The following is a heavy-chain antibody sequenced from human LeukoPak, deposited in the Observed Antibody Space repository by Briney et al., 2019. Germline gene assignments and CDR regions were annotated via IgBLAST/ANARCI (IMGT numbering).Heavy chain of an antibody. CDR2: IIPIFGTA. V-gene: IGHV1-69*01. CDR3: AGAQLGWLPYCDY. Sequence: GASVKVSCKASGGTFSSYAISWVRQAPGQGLEWMGGIIPIFGTANYAQKFQGRVTITADESTSTAYMELSSLRSEDTAVYYCAGAQLGWLPYCDYWGQGTLVTVSS. J-gene: IGHJ4*02. CDR1: GGTFSSYA. D-gene: IGHD5-12*01.